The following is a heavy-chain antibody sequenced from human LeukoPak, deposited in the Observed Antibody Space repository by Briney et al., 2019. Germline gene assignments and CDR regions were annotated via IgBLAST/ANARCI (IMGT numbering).Heavy chain of an antibody. CDR3: ARGFIAAAGTGAFDI. CDR2: IYNSGST. D-gene: IGHD6-13*01. Sequence: SETLSLTCTVSGVSISSYHWSWIRQPPVKGLEWIGYIYNSGSTNYNPSLKSRVTISVDTSKNQVSLKLSSVTAADTAVYYCARGFIAAAGTGAFDIWGQGTMVTVSS. CDR1: GVSISSYH. V-gene: IGHV4-59*01. J-gene: IGHJ3*02.